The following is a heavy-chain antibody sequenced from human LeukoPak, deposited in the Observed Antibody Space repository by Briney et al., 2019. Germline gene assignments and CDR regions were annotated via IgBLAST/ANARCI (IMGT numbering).Heavy chain of an antibody. CDR1: GFTFTSYG. CDR3: ARGRLMTADAFDI. Sequence: PGGSLRLSCAASGFTFTSYGISWVRQAPGQGLEWMGWISAYNGNTNYAQKLQGRVTMTTDTSTSTAYMELRSLRSDDTAVYYCARGRLMTADAFDIWGQGTMVTVSS. CDR2: ISAYNGNT. V-gene: IGHV1-18*01. D-gene: IGHD2-21*02. J-gene: IGHJ3*02.